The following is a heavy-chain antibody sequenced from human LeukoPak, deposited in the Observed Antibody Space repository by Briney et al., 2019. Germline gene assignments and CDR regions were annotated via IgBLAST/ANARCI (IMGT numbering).Heavy chain of an antibody. CDR2: ISSSGGTL. J-gene: IGHJ4*02. Sequence: GGSLRLSCAASGFTFSSYSMNWVRQAPGKGLEWVSYISSSGGTLSYADSVKGRFTITRDNAKNSVYLQMNSLRDEDTAVYYCAKHIRSSGWYDRADYWGQGTLVTVSS. CDR3: AKHIRSSGWYDRADY. CDR1: GFTFSSYS. V-gene: IGHV3-48*02. D-gene: IGHD6-19*01.